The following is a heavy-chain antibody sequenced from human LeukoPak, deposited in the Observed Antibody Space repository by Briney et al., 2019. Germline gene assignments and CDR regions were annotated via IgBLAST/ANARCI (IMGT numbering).Heavy chain of an antibody. CDR3: ARESQVFWPKETNWFDP. CDR1: GYTFTGYY. J-gene: IGHJ5*02. D-gene: IGHD3-3*01. Sequence: ASVKVSCKASGYTFTGYYMHWVRQAPGQGLEWLGRINPDSGDTNYAQKFQGRVTMMRDTSSSTAYMELSRLKSDDTAIYYCARESQVFWPKETNWFDPWGHGTLVTVAS. V-gene: IGHV1-2*06. CDR2: INPDSGDT.